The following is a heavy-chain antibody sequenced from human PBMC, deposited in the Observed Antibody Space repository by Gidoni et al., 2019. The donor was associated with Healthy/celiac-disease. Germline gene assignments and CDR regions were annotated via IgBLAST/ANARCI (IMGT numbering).Heavy chain of an antibody. J-gene: IGHJ4*02. D-gene: IGHD3-10*01. CDR3: AKGDAYYYGSGNLDY. V-gene: IGHV3-23*01. CDR2: ISGSGGST. CDR1: GFTFRSYA. Sequence: EVQLLESGGGLVQPGGSLRLSCAASGFTFRSYAMSWVRQAPGKGLEWVSAISGSGGSTYYADSVKGRFTISRDNSKNTLYLQMNSLRAEDTAVYYCAKGDAYYYGSGNLDYWGQGTLVTVSS.